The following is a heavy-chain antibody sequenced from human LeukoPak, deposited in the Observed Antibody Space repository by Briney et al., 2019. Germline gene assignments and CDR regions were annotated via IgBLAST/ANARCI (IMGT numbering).Heavy chain of an antibody. D-gene: IGHD6-19*01. CDR2: IYYSGST. CDR3: ARLGQWLAFDY. CDR1: GGSISSYY. J-gene: IGHJ4*02. Sequence: SSETLSLTCTVSGGSISSYYRSWIRQPPGKGLEWIGFIYYSGSTNYNPSLKSRVTISVDTSKNQFSLKLSSVTAADTAVYYCARLGQWLAFDYWGQGTLVTVSS. V-gene: IGHV4-59*08.